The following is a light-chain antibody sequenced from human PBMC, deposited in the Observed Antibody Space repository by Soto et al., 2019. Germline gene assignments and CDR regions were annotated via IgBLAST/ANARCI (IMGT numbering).Light chain of an antibody. Sequence: DTQMTQSPSSLSASVGDRVTITCRASQNVRSYVNWYQQKPGKAPNVLIYETSTLQDGVPSRFSGDGYRTDFTLSISSLHPEDFATYYCQQTFSLPRTFGQGTKVDIK. V-gene: IGKV1-39*01. CDR3: QQTFSLPRT. CDR2: ETS. CDR1: QNVRSY. J-gene: IGKJ2*02.